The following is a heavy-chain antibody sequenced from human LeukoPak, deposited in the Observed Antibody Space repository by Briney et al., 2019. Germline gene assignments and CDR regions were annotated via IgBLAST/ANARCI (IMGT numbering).Heavy chain of an antibody. J-gene: IGHJ3*02. D-gene: IGHD1-7*01. V-gene: IGHV4-34*01. Sequence: PSETLSLTCAVYGGSFSGYYWRWIRQPPGKGLEWIGEINHSGSTNYNPSLKSRVTISVDTSKNQFSLKLSSVTAADTAVYYCARGPMSLWELAFDIWGQGTMVTVSS. CDR2: INHSGST. CDR1: GGSFSGYY. CDR3: ARGPMSLWELAFDI.